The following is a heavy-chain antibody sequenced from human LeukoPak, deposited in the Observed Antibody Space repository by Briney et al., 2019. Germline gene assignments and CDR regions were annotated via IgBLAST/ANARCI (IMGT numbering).Heavy chain of an antibody. CDR1: GGTFSSYA. D-gene: IGHD3-3*01. V-gene: IGHV1-69*13. CDR2: IIPIFGTA. Sequence: SVKVSCKASGGTFSSYAISWVRQAPGQGLEWMGGIIPIFGTANYAQKFQGRVTITADESTSTAYMELSSLRSEDTAVYYCARGINGDFWSGFYYWGQGTLVTVSS. J-gene: IGHJ4*02. CDR3: ARGINGDFWSGFYY.